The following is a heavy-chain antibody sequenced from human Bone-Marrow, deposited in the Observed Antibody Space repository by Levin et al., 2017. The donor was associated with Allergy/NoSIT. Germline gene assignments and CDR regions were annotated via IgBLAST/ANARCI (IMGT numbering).Heavy chain of an antibody. CDR3: TDSLR. V-gene: IGHV3-15*01. CDR1: GFIFSSAW. D-gene: IGHD3-16*01. Sequence: GGSLRLSCAASGFIFSSAWMSWVRQAPGKGLEWVGRIKTKTEDEATNYAAPVRGRFTISRDDSKNTLYLQMNSLKTEDTGVYYCTDSLRWGPGILVTVSS. CDR2: IKTKTEDEAT. J-gene: IGHJ4*02.